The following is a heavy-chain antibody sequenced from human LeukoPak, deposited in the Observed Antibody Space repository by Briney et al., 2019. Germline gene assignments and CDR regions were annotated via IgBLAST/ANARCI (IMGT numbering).Heavy chain of an antibody. V-gene: IGHV1-2*04. Sequence: ASVKVSCKASGYTFTGYYMHWVRQAPGQGLEWMGWINPNSGGTNYAQKFQGWVTMTRDTSISTAYMELSRLRSDDTAVYYCALSGSHGVWFDPWGQGTLVTVSS. CDR2: INPNSGGT. J-gene: IGHJ5*02. D-gene: IGHD3-10*01. CDR1: GYTFTGYY. CDR3: ALSGSHGVWFDP.